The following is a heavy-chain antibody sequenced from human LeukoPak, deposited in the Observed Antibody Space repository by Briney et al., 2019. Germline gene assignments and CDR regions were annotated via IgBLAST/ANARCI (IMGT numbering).Heavy chain of an antibody. CDR1: GFNFSTYW. J-gene: IGHJ4*02. V-gene: IGHV3-7*01. D-gene: IGHD3-10*01. Sequence: GGSLRLSCAASGFNFSTYWMTWVRQVLGKGLEWVANIKEDGSEIYYVDAVKGRFSISRDNAKTSLYLQMNNLSVADTAVYYCVTDQTGRHPYFFDYWGQGALVTVSS. CDR3: VTDQTGRHPYFFDY. CDR2: IKEDGSEI.